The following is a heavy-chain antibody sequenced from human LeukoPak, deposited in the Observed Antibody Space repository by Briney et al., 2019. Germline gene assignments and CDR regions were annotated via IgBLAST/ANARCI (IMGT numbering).Heavy chain of an antibody. Sequence: GGSLRLSCASSGFTFSDFYMTWVRQAPGKGLEWVATIKVDGSEKHYVDSVKGRFTISRDNAKNSLYLQMNSLRAEDTALYYCARDRKYRIVGTIQHYFDSWGQGTLVTVSS. V-gene: IGHV3-7*01. J-gene: IGHJ4*02. CDR1: GFTFSDFY. D-gene: IGHD1-26*01. CDR3: ARDRKYRIVGTIQHYFDS. CDR2: IKVDGSEK.